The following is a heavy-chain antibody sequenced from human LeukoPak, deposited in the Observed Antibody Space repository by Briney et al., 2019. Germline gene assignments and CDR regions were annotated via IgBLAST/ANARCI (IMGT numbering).Heavy chain of an antibody. CDR3: ANLDYGSSGWYGGFDY. CDR2: ISGSGGST. J-gene: IGHJ4*02. D-gene: IGHD6-19*01. Sequence: HTGGSLRLSCAASGFTFTYYAMSWVRQAPWKGLEWVSLISGSGGSTYYADSVKGRFTISRDNSKNTLYLQMNSLRAEDTAVYYCANLDYGSSGWYGGFDYWGQGTLVTVSS. CDR1: GFTFTYYA. V-gene: IGHV3-23*01.